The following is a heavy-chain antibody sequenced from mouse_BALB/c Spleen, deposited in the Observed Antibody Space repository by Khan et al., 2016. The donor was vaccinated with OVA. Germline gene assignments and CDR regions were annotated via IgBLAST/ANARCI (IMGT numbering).Heavy chain of an antibody. CDR3: VRDGAYHRNDGWFAY. CDR2: INPSNGYT. D-gene: IGHD2-14*01. CDR1: GYTFTNYT. Sequence: VELVESGAELARPGASVKMSCKASGYTFTNYTIHWIKLRPGQGLEWIGYINPSNGYTNYNQKFRDKATLTADKSSTTAYMQLSSLTSDDSAVYNCVRDGAYHRNDGWFAYWGQGTLVTVSA. J-gene: IGHJ3*01. V-gene: IGHV1-4*01.